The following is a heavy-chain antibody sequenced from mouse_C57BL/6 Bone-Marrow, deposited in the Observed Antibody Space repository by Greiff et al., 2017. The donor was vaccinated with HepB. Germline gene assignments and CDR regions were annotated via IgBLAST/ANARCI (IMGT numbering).Heavy chain of an antibody. J-gene: IGHJ1*03. V-gene: IGHV14-4*01. CDR2: IDTENGDT. D-gene: IGHD1-1*01. CDR3: TTSIEYYGSLYWYFDV. CDR1: GFNIKDDY. Sequence: VQLQQSGAELVRPGASVKLSCTASGFNIKDDYMHWVKQRPEQGLEWIGWIDTENGDTEYASKFQGKATITADTSSNTAYLQHSSLTSEETAVYYSTTSIEYYGSLYWYFDVGGTGTTVTVSS.